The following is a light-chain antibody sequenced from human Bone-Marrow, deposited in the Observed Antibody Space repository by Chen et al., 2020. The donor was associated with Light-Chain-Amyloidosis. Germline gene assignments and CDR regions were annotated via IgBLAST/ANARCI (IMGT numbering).Light chain of an antibody. CDR3: SSYTITNSLV. CDR2: EVT. Sequence: ALTQPASLSGSPGQSITISCTGTSSDVGVDNHVSWYQQHPDKAPQLMIYEVTNRPSWVPDRFSGSKSDNTASLTISGLQTEDEADYFCSSYTITNSLVFGSGTRVTVL. J-gene: IGLJ1*01. V-gene: IGLV2-14*01. CDR1: SSDVGVDNH.